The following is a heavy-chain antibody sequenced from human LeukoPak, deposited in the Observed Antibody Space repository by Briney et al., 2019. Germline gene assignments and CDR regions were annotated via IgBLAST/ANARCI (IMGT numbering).Heavy chain of an antibody. D-gene: IGHD2/OR15-2a*01. V-gene: IGHV1-2*02. J-gene: IGHJ1*01. CDR2: INPNSRGT. CDR1: GYTFTGYY. Sequence: ASVKVSCKASGYTFTGYYMHWVRQAPGQGLEWMGWINPNSRGTNYAQKFQGRVTMTRDTSISTAYMELSRLRSDDTAVYYCARQEYAEYFQHWGQGTLVTVSS. CDR3: ARQEYAEYFQH.